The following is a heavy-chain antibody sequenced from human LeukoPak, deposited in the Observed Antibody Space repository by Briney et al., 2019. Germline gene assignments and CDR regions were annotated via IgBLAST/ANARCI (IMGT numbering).Heavy chain of an antibody. Sequence: PGGSLRLSCAASGFTFSSYAMSWVRQAPGKGLEWVSAIRDSGGNTYYADSVKGRFIISRDNSKNTLYMQMNSLRAEDTAISYCAKVDVGYYLEYWGQGTLVTVSS. V-gene: IGHV3-23*01. D-gene: IGHD1-26*01. CDR2: IRDSGGNT. CDR3: AKVDVGYYLEY. CDR1: GFTFSSYA. J-gene: IGHJ4*02.